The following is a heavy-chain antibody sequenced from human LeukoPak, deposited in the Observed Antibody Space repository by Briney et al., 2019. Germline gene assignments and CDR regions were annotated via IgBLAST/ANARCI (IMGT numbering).Heavy chain of an antibody. CDR2: ISSSSSYI. V-gene: IGHV3-21*01. J-gene: IGHJ4*02. CDR3: ARGGATTFGIDY. Sequence: GGSLRLSCAASGFTFSSYSMNWVRQAPGKGLEWVSSISSSSSYIYYADSVKGRFTISRDNSKNTLYLQMNSLRAEDTAVYYCARGGATTFGIDYWGQGTLVTVSS. CDR1: GFTFSSYS. D-gene: IGHD1-26*01.